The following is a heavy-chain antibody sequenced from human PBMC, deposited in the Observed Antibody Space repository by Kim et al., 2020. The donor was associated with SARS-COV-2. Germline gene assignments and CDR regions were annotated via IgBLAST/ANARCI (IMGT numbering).Heavy chain of an antibody. D-gene: IGHD3-10*01. V-gene: IGHV1-46*01. Sequence: SYAQKFQGRVTMTRDTSTSTVYMELSSLRSEDTAMYYCARPDGSQWYFDLWGRGTLVTVSS. J-gene: IGHJ2*01. CDR3: ARPDGSQWYFDL.